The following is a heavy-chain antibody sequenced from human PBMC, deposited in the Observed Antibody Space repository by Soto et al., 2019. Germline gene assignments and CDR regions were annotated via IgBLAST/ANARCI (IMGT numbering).Heavy chain of an antibody. CDR3: ARGHSSGWYSFDY. CDR2: IYGGDSK. D-gene: IGHD6-19*01. J-gene: IGHJ4*02. Sequence: EVQLVESGGGLVQPGGSLRLSCVASGFTVSSNYMSWVRQAPGKGLEWVSLIYGGDSKYYADSVKGRFTISRENSKNTLYLQINSLSAEDTALYYCARGHSSGWYSFDYWGLGSLVTVSS. V-gene: IGHV3-66*01. CDR1: GFTVSSNY.